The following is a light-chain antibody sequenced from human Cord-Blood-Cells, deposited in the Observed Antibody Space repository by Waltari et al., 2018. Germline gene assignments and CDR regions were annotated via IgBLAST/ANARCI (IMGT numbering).Light chain of an antibody. V-gene: IGLV3-25*03. CDR3: QSADSSGTWV. Sequence: SYELTQPPSVSVSPGQTATITCSGDALPKQYACWYQQKPGQAPVLVIYKDSERPSGIPERFSGSSSGTTVTLTISGVQAEDEADYYCQSADSSGTWVFGGGTKLTVL. J-gene: IGLJ3*02. CDR2: KDS. CDR1: ALPKQY.